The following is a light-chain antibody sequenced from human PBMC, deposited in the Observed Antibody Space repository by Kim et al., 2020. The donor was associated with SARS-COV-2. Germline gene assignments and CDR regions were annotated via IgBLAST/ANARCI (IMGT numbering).Light chain of an antibody. V-gene: IGLV2-23*01. CDR3: SSYAGSHTYI. CDR2: AGT. Sequence: GQSIAISCTGPSSDIGSYNLVSWYQQHPGRAPKLMIYAGTGRPSGVSDRFSGSKSGYTASLTISGLQAEDEANYFCSSYAGSHTYIFGPGTKVTVL. CDR1: SSDIGSYNL. J-gene: IGLJ1*01.